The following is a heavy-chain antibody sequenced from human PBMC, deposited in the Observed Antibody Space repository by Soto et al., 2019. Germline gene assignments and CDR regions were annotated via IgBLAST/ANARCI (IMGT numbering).Heavy chain of an antibody. V-gene: IGHV4-34*01. CDR3: ARSVTISRRLNWFDP. CDR2: INHSGST. J-gene: IGHJ5*02. Sequence: PSETLSLTCAVYGGSFSGYYWSWIRQPPGKGLEWIGEINHSGSTNYNPSLKSRVTISVDTSKNQFSLKLSSVTAADTAVYYCARSVTISRRLNWFDPWGQGTLVTVSS. CDR1: GGSFSGYY. D-gene: IGHD3-9*01.